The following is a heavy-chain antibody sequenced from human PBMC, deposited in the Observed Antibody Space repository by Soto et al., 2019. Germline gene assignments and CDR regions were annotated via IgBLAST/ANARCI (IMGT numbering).Heavy chain of an antibody. CDR1: GFTFSSYA. J-gene: IGHJ4*02. CDR3: ARDPSVAGRVMGFDY. CDR2: ISYDGSNK. Sequence: GGSLRLSCAASGFTFSSYAMHWVRQAPGKGLEWVAVISYDGSNKYYADSVKGRFTISRDNSKNTLYLQMNSLRAEDTAVYYCARDPSVAGRVMGFDYWGQGTLVTVSS. D-gene: IGHD6-19*01. V-gene: IGHV3-30-3*01.